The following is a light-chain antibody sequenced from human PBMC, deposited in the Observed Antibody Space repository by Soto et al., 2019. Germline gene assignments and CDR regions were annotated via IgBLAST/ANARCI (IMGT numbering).Light chain of an antibody. J-gene: IGKJ5*01. CDR3: QQYNNWPPYT. V-gene: IGKV3-15*01. CDR1: QSVSTN. Sequence: EIVLAQSPATMSVCTGERATLSSRPSQSVSTNLAWYQQKPGQPPRLVIYGAYTRATDIPARFSGSGSGTEFTLTIIGLQSEDFAVYYCQQYNNWPPYTFGQGTRLEIK. CDR2: GAY.